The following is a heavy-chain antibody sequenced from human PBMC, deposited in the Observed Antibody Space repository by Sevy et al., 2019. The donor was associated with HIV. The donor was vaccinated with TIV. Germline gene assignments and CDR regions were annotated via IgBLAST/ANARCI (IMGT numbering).Heavy chain of an antibody. J-gene: IGHJ5*02. CDR1: GGSISSSSYY. V-gene: IGHV4-39*01. Sequence: SETLSLTCTVSGGSISSSSYYWGWIRQPPGKGLEWIGSIYYSGSTYYNPSLKSRVTISVDTSKNQFSLKLSSVTAADTAVYYCARPSIAAAGRIFWFDPWGQGTLVTVSS. D-gene: IGHD6-13*01. CDR2: IYYSGST. CDR3: ARPSIAAAGRIFWFDP.